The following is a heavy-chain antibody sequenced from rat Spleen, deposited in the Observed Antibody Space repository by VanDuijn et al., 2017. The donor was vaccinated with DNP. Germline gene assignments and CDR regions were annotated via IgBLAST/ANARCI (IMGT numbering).Heavy chain of an antibody. CDR3: IRWNSGHFDY. CDR2: ISTGGGTT. V-gene: IGHV5-25*01. J-gene: IGHJ3*01. Sequence: EVQLVESGGGLVQPGRSMKLSCAASGFTFSNSDMAWVRQAPTKGLEWVASISTGGGTTYYRDSVKGRFTISRDNAKSTLYLQMNSLRSEDMATYYCIRWNSGHFDYWGQGTLVTVSS. CDR1: GFTFSNSD. D-gene: IGHD4-3*01.